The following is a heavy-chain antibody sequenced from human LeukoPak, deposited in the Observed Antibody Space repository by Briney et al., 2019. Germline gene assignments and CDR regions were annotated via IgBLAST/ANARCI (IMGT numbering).Heavy chain of an antibody. V-gene: IGHV3-23*01. J-gene: IGHJ4*02. CDR2: ISGSTSNS. CDR3: AKRNEYFIDY. D-gene: IGHD1-1*01. Sequence: GGSLRLSCAASGFTFSSYAMSWVRQPPGKGLEWVSTISGSTSNSFYADSVKGRFSVSRDNSKNILYLQMDSLTAEDTAVYYCAKRNEYFIDYWGQGTLVTVSS. CDR1: GFTFSSYA.